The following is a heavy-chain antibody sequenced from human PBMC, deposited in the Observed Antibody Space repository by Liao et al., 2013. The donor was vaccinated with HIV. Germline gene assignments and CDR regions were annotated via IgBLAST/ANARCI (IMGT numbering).Heavy chain of an antibody. V-gene: IGHV4-59*12. D-gene: IGHD2/OR15-2a*01. CDR3: ARDGSMALQYYYYMDV. J-gene: IGHJ6*03. Sequence: VQLQESGPGLVKPSETLSLTCAVSGGSISTYYWGWIRQPPGKGLEWIGYIYYSGSTNYNPSLTSRVTISVDTSKNHFSLRLTSVSAADTAVYYCARDGSMALQYYYYMDVWGKGTTVTVSS. CDR1: GGSISTYY. CDR2: IYYSGST.